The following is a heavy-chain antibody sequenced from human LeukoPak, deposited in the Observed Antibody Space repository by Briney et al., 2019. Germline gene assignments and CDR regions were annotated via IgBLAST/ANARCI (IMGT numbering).Heavy chain of an antibody. V-gene: IGHV4-59*12. CDR2: VYYSGST. J-gene: IGHJ5*02. CDR1: GGSMSPYY. D-gene: IGHD2-21*02. Sequence: SETLSLTCAVSGGSMSPYYWSWMRQPPGKGLEWIGYVYYSGSTNYNPSLNSRVTISLDTSKNQFSLNLTSVTAAEAGGFYFVREVGDSDSDNRFDPWGQGTLVTVSS. CDR3: VREVGDSDSDNRFDP.